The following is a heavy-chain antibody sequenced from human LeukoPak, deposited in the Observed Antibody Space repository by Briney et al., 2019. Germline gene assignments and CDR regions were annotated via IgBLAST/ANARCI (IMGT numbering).Heavy chain of an antibody. CDR2: TFYSGST. CDR3: ARNSLSSSWYAVFDY. V-gene: IGHV4-38-2*01. Sequence: SETLSLTCAVSGYSISSGYYWGWIRQPPGKGLEWIGSTFYSGSTYYSPSLKSRVTISVDTSKNQFSLKVSSVTAADTAVYYCARNSLSSSWYAVFDYWGQGTLVTVSS. CDR1: GYSISSGYY. D-gene: IGHD6-13*01. J-gene: IGHJ4*02.